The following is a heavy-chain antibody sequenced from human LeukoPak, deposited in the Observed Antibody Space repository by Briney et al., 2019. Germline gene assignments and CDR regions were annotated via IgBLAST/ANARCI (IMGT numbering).Heavy chain of an antibody. Sequence: GGSLRLSCAAYGFTFSEYTMHWIRQAPGKGLEWVSLITHDGGYVVYDDSVRGRFTISRDNSRNSLYLQMDSLRTEDTALYYCAREKRRLVDFWGQGTLVTVSS. CDR3: AREKRRLVDF. CDR1: GFTFSEYT. V-gene: IGHV3-43*01. CDR2: ITHDGGYV. J-gene: IGHJ4*02. D-gene: IGHD6-25*01.